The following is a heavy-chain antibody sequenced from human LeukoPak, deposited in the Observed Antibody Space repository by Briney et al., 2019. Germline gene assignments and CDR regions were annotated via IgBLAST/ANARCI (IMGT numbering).Heavy chain of an antibody. Sequence: KPSETLSLTCAVYGGSFSGFYWGWIRQPPGKGLECIGSIYHSGSTYYNPSLKSRVTISVDTSKNQFSLNLSSVTAADTAMYYCARAVGTSRNFFDYWGQGTLVTVSS. CDR1: GGSFSGFY. V-gene: IGHV4-38-2*01. D-gene: IGHD4-23*01. CDR3: ARAVGTSRNFFDY. J-gene: IGHJ4*02. CDR2: IYHSGST.